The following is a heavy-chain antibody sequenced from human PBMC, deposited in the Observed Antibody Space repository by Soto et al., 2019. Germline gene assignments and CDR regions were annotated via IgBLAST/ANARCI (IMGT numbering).Heavy chain of an antibody. CDR3: ARHQPMSAYCGGDCYSEFDY. CDR1: GYSFTSYW. CDR2: IYPGDSDT. D-gene: IGHD2-21*02. V-gene: IGHV5-51*01. J-gene: IGHJ4*02. Sequence: GESLKISCKGSGYSFTSYWIGWVRQMPGKGLEWMGIIYPGDSDTRYSPSFQGQVTISADKSISTAYLQWSSLKASDTAMYYCARHQPMSAYCGGDCYSEFDYWGQGTLVTVSS.